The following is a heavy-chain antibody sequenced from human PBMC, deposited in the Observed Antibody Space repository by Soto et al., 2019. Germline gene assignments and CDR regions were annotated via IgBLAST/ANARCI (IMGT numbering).Heavy chain of an antibody. V-gene: IGHV4-59*08. Sequence: PSETLSLTCTVSGGSISSYYWSWIRQPPGKGLVWIGYIYYSGSTNYNPSLKSRVTISVDTSKNQFSLKLSSVTAADTAVYYCARLFGRYDSSGYYYGWFAPWGQGTLVTVSS. CDR2: IYYSGST. CDR3: ARLFGRYDSSGYYYGWFAP. J-gene: IGHJ5*02. CDR1: GGSISSYY. D-gene: IGHD3-22*01.